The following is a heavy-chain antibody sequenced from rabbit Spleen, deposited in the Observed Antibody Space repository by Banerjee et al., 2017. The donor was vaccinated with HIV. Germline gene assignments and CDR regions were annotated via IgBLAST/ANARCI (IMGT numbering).Heavy chain of an antibody. Sequence: QQQLVESGGGQVKPGGTLTLSCKASGFTLSSYWIWWVRQAPGKGLEWIACIDVVRSGSTYAASWAKGRFTISKTSSTTVTLQMTSLTAADTATYFCARDSAGREDFNLWGQGTLVTVS. CDR2: IDVVRSGST. J-gene: IGHJ4*01. CDR3: ARDSAGREDFNL. D-gene: IGHD4-2*01. CDR1: GFTLSSYW. V-gene: IGHV1S45*01.